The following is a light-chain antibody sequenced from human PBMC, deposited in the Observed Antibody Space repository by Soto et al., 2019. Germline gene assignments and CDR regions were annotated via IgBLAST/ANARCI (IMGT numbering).Light chain of an antibody. Sequence: QSALTQPASVSGAHGLSITISCTGTSSDVGGYSYVSWYQQHPGKTPKLMIYEVSNRPSGVSHRFSGSKSGNTASLTISGLQTEDEADYYCSSFSSITREVFGGGTNLTVL. V-gene: IGLV2-14*01. J-gene: IGLJ2*01. CDR1: SSDVGGYSY. CDR2: EVS. CDR3: SSFSSITREV.